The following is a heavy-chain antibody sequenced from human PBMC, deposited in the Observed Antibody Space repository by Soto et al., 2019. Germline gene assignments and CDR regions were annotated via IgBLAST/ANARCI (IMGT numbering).Heavy chain of an antibody. Sequence: GASVKVSCKASGYTFTCYDINWVRQATGQGLEWMGWMNPNSGNTGYAQKFQGRVTMTRNTSISTAYMELSSLRSEDTAVYYCARGVAADGNAFDIWGQGTMVTVSS. CDR1: GYTFTCYD. J-gene: IGHJ3*02. CDR2: MNPNSGNT. CDR3: ARGVAADGNAFDI. V-gene: IGHV1-8*01. D-gene: IGHD6-19*01.